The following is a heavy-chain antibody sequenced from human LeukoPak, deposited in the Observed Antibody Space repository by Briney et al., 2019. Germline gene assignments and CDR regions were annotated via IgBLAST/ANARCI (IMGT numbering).Heavy chain of an antibody. J-gene: IGHJ5*02. CDR1: GLTFGSHW. CDR3: ARANNWVHWFDP. CDR2: LKQDGSEK. Sequence: GGSLRLSCAASGLTFGSHWMTWVRQAPGKGLEWVAHLKQDGSEKYYVDSVRGRFTISRDNAKNSLYLQMNSLRAEDTAVYYCARANNWVHWFDPWGQGTLVTVSS. V-gene: IGHV3-7*01. D-gene: IGHD1-20*01.